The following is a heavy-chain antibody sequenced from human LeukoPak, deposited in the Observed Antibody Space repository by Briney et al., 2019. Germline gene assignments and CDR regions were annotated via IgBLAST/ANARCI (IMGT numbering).Heavy chain of an antibody. Sequence: VSYISSSGSTIYYADSVKGRFTISRDNAKNSLYLQMKSMRAEDTAVYYCARGYSLAVVFEYWGQGTLVTVSS. V-gene: IGHV3-11*01. J-gene: IGHJ4*02. CDR3: ARGYSLAVVFEY. CDR2: ISSSGSTI. D-gene: IGHD6-19*01.